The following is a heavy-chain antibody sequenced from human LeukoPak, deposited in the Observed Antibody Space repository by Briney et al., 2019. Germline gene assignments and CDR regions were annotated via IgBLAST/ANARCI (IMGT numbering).Heavy chain of an antibody. D-gene: IGHD1-7*01. CDR2: INPSGGST. J-gene: IGHJ5*02. Sequence: ASVKVSCKASGYTFTSYYMHWVRQPPAQGLEWMGIINPSGGSTTYAQKFQGSITMTRDTSTSTVYMELSSLRSEDTAVYYCARGDNWNWGLDPWGQGTLVTVSS. CDR1: GYTFTSYY. CDR3: ARGDNWNWGLDP. V-gene: IGHV1-46*03.